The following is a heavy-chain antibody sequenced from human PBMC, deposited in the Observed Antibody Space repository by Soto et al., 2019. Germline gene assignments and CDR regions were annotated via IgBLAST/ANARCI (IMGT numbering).Heavy chain of an antibody. Sequence: EVQLVESGGGLVHPGGSLRLSCEASGFTVSSNYMSWVRQPPGRGLEWASVIYSGGSTYYADSVKGRFTISRDNSKNTLYLQMNSLRAEDTAVYYCARDSYAYDILTTYYYYYYMDVWGKGTTVTVSS. CDR3: ARDSYAYDILTTYYYYYYMDV. D-gene: IGHD3-9*01. V-gene: IGHV3-66*01. J-gene: IGHJ6*03. CDR2: IYSGGST. CDR1: GFTVSSNY.